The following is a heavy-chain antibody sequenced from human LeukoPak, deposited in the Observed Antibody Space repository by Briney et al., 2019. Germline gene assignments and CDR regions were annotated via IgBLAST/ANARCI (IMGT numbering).Heavy chain of an antibody. CDR1: GYSISSGYY. CDR3: ARASYSSSWFDP. D-gene: IGHD6-13*01. J-gene: IGHJ5*02. V-gene: IGHV4-38-2*01. CDR2: IYHSGST. Sequence: SETLSLTCAVSGYSISSGYYWGWIRQPPGKGLEWIGSIYHSGSTYYNPSLKSRVTISVDTSKDQFSLKLSSVTAADTAVYYCARASYSSSWFDPWGQGTLVTVSS.